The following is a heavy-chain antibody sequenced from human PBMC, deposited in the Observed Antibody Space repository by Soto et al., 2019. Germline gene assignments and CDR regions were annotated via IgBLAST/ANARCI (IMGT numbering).Heavy chain of an antibody. CDR3: ATSVNSAMAFDY. CDR1: GYTFTHYY. Sequence: GASVKVSCTASGYTFTHYYMHWVRQAPGQGLEWMGIINPNGGSTTYAQRFRAGFTMTRDTSTSTVYMELSSLRSEDSAVYYCATSVNSAMAFDYWGQGTLVTVSS. J-gene: IGHJ4*02. D-gene: IGHD5-18*01. V-gene: IGHV1-46*01. CDR2: INPNGGST.